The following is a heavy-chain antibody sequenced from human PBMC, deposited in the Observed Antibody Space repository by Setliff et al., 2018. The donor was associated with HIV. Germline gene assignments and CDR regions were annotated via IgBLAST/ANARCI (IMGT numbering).Heavy chain of an antibody. CDR3: ARVSTDYVWGSFLSSGPYYFDF. D-gene: IGHD3-16*01. CDR2: ISTSGTT. Sequence: SETLSLTCAVSGYSISSGYYWGWIRQPAGMRLEWIGHISTSGTTNYNPSLKSRVTISADTSKSQFSLKLTSVTAADTAAYFCARVSTDYVWGSFLSSGPYYFDFWGQGALVTVSS. J-gene: IGHJ4*02. V-gene: IGHV4-61*09. CDR1: GYSISSGYY.